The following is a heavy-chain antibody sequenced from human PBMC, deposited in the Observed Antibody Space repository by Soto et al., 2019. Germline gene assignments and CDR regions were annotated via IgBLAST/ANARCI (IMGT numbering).Heavy chain of an antibody. V-gene: IGHV3-21*01. CDR1: GFTFSSYS. Sequence: LRLSCAASGFTFSSYSMNWVRQAPGKGLEWVSSISSSSSYIYYADSVKGRFTISRDNAKNSLYLQMNSLRAEDTAVYYCARGGGGPTIGITEYWCQGTLVTVSS. CDR3: ARGGGGPTIGITEY. D-gene: IGHD3-10*01. CDR2: ISSSSSYI. J-gene: IGHJ4*02.